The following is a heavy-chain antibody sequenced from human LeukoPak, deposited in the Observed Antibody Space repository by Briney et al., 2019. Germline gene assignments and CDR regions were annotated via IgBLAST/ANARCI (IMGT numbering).Heavy chain of an antibody. Sequence: PGRSLRLSCAASGFTFSSYGMHWVRQAPGKGLEWVANIKQDGSEKYYVDSVKGRFTISRDNAKNSLYLQMNSLRAEDTAVYYCARGRREWLVWGESWVYWGQGTLVTVSS. J-gene: IGHJ4*02. D-gene: IGHD6-19*01. CDR2: IKQDGSEK. CDR1: GFTFSSYG. V-gene: IGHV3-7*01. CDR3: ARGRREWLVWGESWVY.